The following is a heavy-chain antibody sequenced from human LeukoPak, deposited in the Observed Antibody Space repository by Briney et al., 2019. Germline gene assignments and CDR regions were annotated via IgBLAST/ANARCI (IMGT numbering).Heavy chain of an antibody. CDR3: ARDFDDINGDYYYIPDF. CDR1: GFKLSRNG. J-gene: IGHJ4*02. Sequence: PGGSLRLSCVADGFKLSRNGMHWVRQAAGKGREWVAFMRYDATKAFYGDSVRGRFTISRDDSKNTLYLQMNNLRHEDSAVYFCARDFDDINGDYYYIPDFWGQGVLVTVSS. D-gene: IGHD3-22*01. CDR2: MRYDATKA. V-gene: IGHV3-30*02.